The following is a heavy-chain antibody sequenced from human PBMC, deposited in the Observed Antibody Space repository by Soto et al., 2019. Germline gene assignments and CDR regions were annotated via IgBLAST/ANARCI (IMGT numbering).Heavy chain of an antibody. D-gene: IGHD4-4*01. CDR3: ARAPSKDSNYVFWFDP. Sequence: GASVKVSCKASGGTFSSYTISWVRQAPGQGLEWMGRNIPILGIANYAQKFLGRVTITADKSTSTAYMELSSLRSEDTAVYYCARAPSKDSNYVFWFDPWGQGTLVTVSS. V-gene: IGHV1-69*02. J-gene: IGHJ5*02. CDR2: NIPILGIA. CDR1: GGTFSSYT.